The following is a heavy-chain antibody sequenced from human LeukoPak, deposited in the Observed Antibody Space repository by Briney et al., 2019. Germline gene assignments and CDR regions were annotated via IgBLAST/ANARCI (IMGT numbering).Heavy chain of an antibody. CDR3: ARENSRGYSSSWYSVGAFDI. J-gene: IGHJ3*02. CDR2: ISWNSGSI. V-gene: IGHV3-9*01. CDR1: GFTFDDYA. Sequence: PGGSLRLSCAASGFTFDDYAMHWVRQAPGKGLEWVSGISWNSGSIGYADSVKGRFTISRDNAKNSLYLQMNSLRAEDTAVYYCARENSRGYSSSWYSVGAFDIWGQGTMVTVSS. D-gene: IGHD6-13*01.